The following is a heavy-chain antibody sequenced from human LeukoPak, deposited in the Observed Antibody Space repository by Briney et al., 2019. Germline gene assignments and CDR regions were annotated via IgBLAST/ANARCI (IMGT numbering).Heavy chain of an antibody. CDR2: ISGSGGST. CDR1: GFTVSSNY. CDR3: AKGVLMVYAIKENWFDP. J-gene: IGHJ5*02. D-gene: IGHD2-8*01. Sequence: PGGSLRLSCAVSGFTVSSNYMSWVRQAPGKGLEWVSAISGSGGSTYYADSVKGRFTISRDNSKNTLYLQMNSLRAEDTAVYYCAKGVLMVYAIKENWFDPWGQGTLVTVSS. V-gene: IGHV3-23*01.